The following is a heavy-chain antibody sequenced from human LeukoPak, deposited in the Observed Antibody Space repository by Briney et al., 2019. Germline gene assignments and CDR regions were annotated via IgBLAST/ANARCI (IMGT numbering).Heavy chain of an antibody. CDR1: GYTFTSYY. CDR2: INPSGGST. CDR3: ARGDYYGSGSYFAFDI. J-gene: IGHJ3*02. D-gene: IGHD3-10*01. V-gene: IGHV1-46*01. Sequence: WASVTVSCTASGYTFTSYYMHWVRQAPGQGLEWMGIINPSGGSTSYAQKFQGRVTMTRDTSTSTVYMELSSLRSEDTAVYYCARGDYYGSGSYFAFDIWGQGTMVTVSS.